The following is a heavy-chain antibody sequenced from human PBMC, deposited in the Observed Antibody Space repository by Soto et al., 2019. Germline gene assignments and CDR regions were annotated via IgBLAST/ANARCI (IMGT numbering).Heavy chain of an antibody. J-gene: IGHJ6*02. V-gene: IGHV3-21*05. Sequence: PGGSLRLSCAASGVTFSSYAMHWVRQAPDKGLEWVAYISGSSGYTGDADSGRGRVTIAGDNAKNSLYLQMNSPRVEDTPVYYCARDGGWYGPPDVWGQRTTVTVSS. CDR1: GVTFSSYA. CDR3: ARDGGWYGPPDV. CDR2: ISGSSGYT. D-gene: IGHD2-15*01.